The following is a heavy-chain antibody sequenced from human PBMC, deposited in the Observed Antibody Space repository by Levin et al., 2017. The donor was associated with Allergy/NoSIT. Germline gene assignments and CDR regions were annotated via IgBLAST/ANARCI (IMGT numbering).Heavy chain of an antibody. V-gene: IGHV4-4*08. D-gene: IGHD6-19*01. Sequence: SQTLSLTCTVSGGSITTYYLSWFRQPPGKGLEWIGNFYNSGTTNYDPSLMSRVTISVDTSKNQLSLELTSVTAADTAVYYCANSRQWLAFEHWGQGALVIVSS. J-gene: IGHJ4*02. CDR3: ANSRQWLAFEH. CDR2: FYNSGTT. CDR1: GGSITTYY.